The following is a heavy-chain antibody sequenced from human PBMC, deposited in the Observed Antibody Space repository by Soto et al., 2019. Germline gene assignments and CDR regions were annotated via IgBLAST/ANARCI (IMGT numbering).Heavy chain of an antibody. Sequence: EVQLVESGGGLVQPGRSLRLSCAASGFTFDDNAMHWVRQSPGKGLEWASGISWNSGTIAYADSVKGRFTISRDNAKNSLYLQMNSLKAEDTALYYCARDMYFITAAGGGIDDWGQGTLVTVSS. V-gene: IGHV3-9*01. J-gene: IGHJ4*02. CDR1: GFTFDDNA. CDR2: ISWNSGTI. D-gene: IGHD6-25*01. CDR3: ARDMYFITAAGGGIDD.